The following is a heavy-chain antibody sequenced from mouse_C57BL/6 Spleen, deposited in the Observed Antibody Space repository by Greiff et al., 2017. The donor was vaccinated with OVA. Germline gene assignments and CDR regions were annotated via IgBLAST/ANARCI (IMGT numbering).Heavy chain of an antibody. Sequence: EVQGVESGGGLVQPGGSMKLSCVASGFTFSNYWMNWVRQSPEKGLEWVAQIRLKSDNYATHYAESVKGRFTISRDDSKSSVYLQMNNLRAEDTGIYYCTPFYDYDDYWGQGTTLTVSS. V-gene: IGHV6-3*01. CDR2: IRLKSDNYAT. D-gene: IGHD2-4*01. CDR3: TPFYDYDDY. J-gene: IGHJ2*01. CDR1: GFTFSNYW.